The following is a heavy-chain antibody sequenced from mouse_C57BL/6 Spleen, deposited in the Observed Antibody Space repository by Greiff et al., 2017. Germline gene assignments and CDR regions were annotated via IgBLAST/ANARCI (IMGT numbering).Heavy chain of an antibody. CDR2: IDPSDSET. CDR1: GYTFTSYW. J-gene: IGHJ4*01. D-gene: IGHD1-1*01. V-gene: IGHV1-52*01. Sequence: VKLQESGAELVRPGSSVKLSCKASGYTFTSYWMHWVKQRPIQGLEWIGNIDPSDSETHYNQKFKDKATLTVNKSSSTAYMQLSSLTSEDSAVYYCARGMGDYYYGSSPYYAMDYWGQGTSVTVSS. CDR3: ARGMGDYYYGSSPYYAMDY.